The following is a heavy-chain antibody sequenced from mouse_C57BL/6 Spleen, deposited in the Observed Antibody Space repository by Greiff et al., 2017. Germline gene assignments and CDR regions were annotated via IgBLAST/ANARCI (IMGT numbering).Heavy chain of an antibody. Sequence: QVQLQQSGAELVKPGASVKISCKASGYAFSSSWMNWVKQRPGKGLEWIGQLYPGDGDTNYNGKFKGKATLTDDNSSSTAYMQTSSLTSADSAVYFCARYYVYDGGAWFAYWGQGTLVTVSA. V-gene: IGHV1-80*01. CDR3: ARYYVYDGGAWFAY. CDR1: GYAFSSSW. D-gene: IGHD2-2*01. J-gene: IGHJ3*01. CDR2: LYPGDGDT.